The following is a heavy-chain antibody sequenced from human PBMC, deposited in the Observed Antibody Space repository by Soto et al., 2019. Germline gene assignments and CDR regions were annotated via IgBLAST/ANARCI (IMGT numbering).Heavy chain of an antibody. V-gene: IGHV3-23*01. CDR3: AVRKTGSFFDY. CDR2: ISGSGGST. D-gene: IGHD1-26*01. Sequence: EVQLLESGGGLVQPGGSLRLSCAAYGFTFSTYAMSWVRQAPGKGLEWVSAISGSGGSTYYTDSVKGRFTISRDNSKNTLYLQMNSLRAEDTAVYYCAVRKTGSFFDYWGQGTLVTVSS. CDR1: GFTFSTYA. J-gene: IGHJ4*02.